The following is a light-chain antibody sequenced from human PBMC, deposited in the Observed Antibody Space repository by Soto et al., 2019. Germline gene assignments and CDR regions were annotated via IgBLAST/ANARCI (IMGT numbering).Light chain of an antibody. CDR1: SSDVGGYNY. CDR3: SSHTSSSTPDSV. J-gene: IGLJ1*01. Sequence: VLTQRASVSGSPGQSITISFTGTSSDVGGYNYVSWYQQHPGKAPKLMIYEVSNRPSGVSNRFSGSKSGNTASLTISGLQAEDEADYYCSSHTSSSTPDSVLATGPKVTVL. CDR2: EVS. V-gene: IGLV2-14*01.